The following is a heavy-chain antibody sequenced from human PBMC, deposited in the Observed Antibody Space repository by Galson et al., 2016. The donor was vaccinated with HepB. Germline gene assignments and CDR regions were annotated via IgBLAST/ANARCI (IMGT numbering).Heavy chain of an antibody. J-gene: IGHJ4*02. D-gene: IGHD3-16*01. CDR3: ARDRGGGAPKLVIFDY. V-gene: IGHV3-23*01. CDR1: GFTFSSYA. CDR2: ISAASNT. Sequence: SLRLSCAASGFTFSSYAMSWVRQAPGKGLEWVSVISAASNTYYTDSVKGRFTISRDNSKTTLYLEMNSLRVEDTAVYFCARDRGGGAPKLVIFDYWGQGTLVTVSS.